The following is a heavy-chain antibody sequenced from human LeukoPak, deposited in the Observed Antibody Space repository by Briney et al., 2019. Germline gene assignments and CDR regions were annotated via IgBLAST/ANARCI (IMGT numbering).Heavy chain of an antibody. J-gene: IGHJ4*02. CDR2: INPSGSVK. V-gene: IGHV3-7*01. D-gene: IGHD4-23*01. CDR1: GFTFSTYW. Sequence: GGSLRLSCAASGFTFSTYWMNWARQAPGKGLEWVASINPSGSVKYYVNSVKGRFTISRDNAKNLLYLQMSNLRDEDTAVYYCARVAAGYSVNYFDYWGQGTLVTVSS. CDR3: ARVAAGYSVNYFDY.